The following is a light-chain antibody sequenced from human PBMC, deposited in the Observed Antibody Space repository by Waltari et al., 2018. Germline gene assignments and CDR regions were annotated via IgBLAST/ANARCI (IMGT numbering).Light chain of an antibody. V-gene: IGLV10-54*01. CDR1: SNNVGNEG. CDR2: RNN. J-gene: IGLJ3*02. CDR3: SAWDSSLSAWV. Sequence: QAGLTQPPSVSKALRQTATLTCTGNSNNVGNEGAAWLQQHQGHPPNLLSYRNNNRPSGISERLSASRSGNTASLTITGLQPEDEADYYCSAWDSSLSAWVFGGGTKLTVL.